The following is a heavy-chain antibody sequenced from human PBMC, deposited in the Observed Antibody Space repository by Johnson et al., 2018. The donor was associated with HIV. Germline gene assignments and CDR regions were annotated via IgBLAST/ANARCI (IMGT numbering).Heavy chain of an antibody. CDR2: ISYAGSNK. V-gene: IGHV3-30-3*01. J-gene: IGHJ3*02. Sequence: QVQLVESGGGVVQPGMSLRLSCAASGFTFSSNAMHWVRQAPGKGLERVVVISYAGSNKSYADSVKGRFTISRDNSKNTLYLQINSLKTDDTAVYYCTTGVSVGVTPGREIDAFDIWGQGTMVTVSS. D-gene: IGHD2-21*02. CDR1: GFTFSSNA. CDR3: TTGVSVGVTPGREIDAFDI.